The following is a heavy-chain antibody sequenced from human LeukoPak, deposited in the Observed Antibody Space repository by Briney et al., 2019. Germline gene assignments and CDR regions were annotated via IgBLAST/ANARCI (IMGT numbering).Heavy chain of an antibody. D-gene: IGHD3-10*01. J-gene: IGHJ3*02. V-gene: IGHV4-39*01. Sequence: PSETLSLTYTVSGGSINSSSYYWGWIRQPPGKGLEWIGTIYYSGSTYYNPSLKSRVTISVDTSKNQFSLKLSSVTASDTAVYYCARRFAPSRNDAFDIWGQGTMVTVSS. CDR2: IYYSGST. CDR3: ARRFAPSRNDAFDI. CDR1: GGSINSSSYY.